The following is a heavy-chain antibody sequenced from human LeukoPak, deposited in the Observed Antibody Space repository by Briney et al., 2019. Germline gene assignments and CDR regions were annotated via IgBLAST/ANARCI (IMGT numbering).Heavy chain of an antibody. V-gene: IGHV3-21*01. D-gene: IGHD1-26*01. Sequence: GGSLRLSCAASGFTFSSYEMNWVRQAPGKGLEWVSSISSSSSYIHYADSVKGRFTISRDNAKNSLYLQMNSLRAEDTAVYYCAREAREWELQYYYYMDVWGKGTTVTVSS. CDR2: ISSSSSYI. CDR1: GFTFSSYE. CDR3: AREAREWELQYYYYMDV. J-gene: IGHJ6*03.